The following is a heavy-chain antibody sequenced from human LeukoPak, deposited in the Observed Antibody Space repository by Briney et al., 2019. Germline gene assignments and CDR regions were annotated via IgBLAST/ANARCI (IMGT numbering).Heavy chain of an antibody. J-gene: IGHJ6*03. Sequence: SETLSLTCTVSGGSISSSSYYWGWIRQPPGKGLEWIGSIYYSGSTYYNPSLKSRVTISVDTSKNQFSLKLSSVTAADTAVYYCARVLKYGSSSSYYYYYYMDVWGKGTTVTVSS. V-gene: IGHV4-39*07. D-gene: IGHD3-10*01. CDR3: ARVLKYGSSSSYYYYYYMDV. CDR1: GGSISSSSYY. CDR2: IYYSGST.